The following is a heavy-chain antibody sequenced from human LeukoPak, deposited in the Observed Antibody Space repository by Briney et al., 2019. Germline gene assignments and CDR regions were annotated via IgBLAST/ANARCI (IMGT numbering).Heavy chain of an antibody. CDR2: MNPNSGNT. CDR1: GYTFTSYD. CDR3: ARSPPNLRFLEWLLRYYFDY. V-gene: IGHV1-8*03. J-gene: IGHJ4*02. Sequence: ASVKVSCKASGYTFTSYDINWVRQATGQGLEWVGWMNPNSGNTGYAQKFQGRVTITRNTSISTAYMELSSLRSEDTAVYYCARSPPNLRFLEWLLRYYFDYWGQGTLVTVSS. D-gene: IGHD3-3*01.